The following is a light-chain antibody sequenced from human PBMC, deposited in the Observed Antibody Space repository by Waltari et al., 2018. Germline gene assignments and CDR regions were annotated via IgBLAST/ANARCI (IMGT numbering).Light chain of an antibody. V-gene: IGKV2-40*01. Sequence: DIVMTQTPISLPVTPGEPASISCRSSQSLLYSDGNTYLQWYLQKPGHSPRLLIYKVSNRKSGVPDRFSGSGSGTDFTLKISKVEPEDGGIYYCMQTTKYPFSFGQGTKVEI. CDR3: MQTTKYPFS. J-gene: IGKJ2*03. CDR1: QSLLYSDGNTY. CDR2: KVS.